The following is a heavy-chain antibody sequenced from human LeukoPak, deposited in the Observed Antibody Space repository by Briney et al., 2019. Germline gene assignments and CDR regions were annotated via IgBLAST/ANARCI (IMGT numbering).Heavy chain of an antibody. CDR3: ARDRTAAAAPRHDAFDI. Sequence: KPSETLSLTCTVSGGSISSYYWSWIRQPPGKGLGWIGYIYYSGSTNYNPSLKSRVTISVDTSKNQFSLKLSSVTAADTAVYYCARDRTAAAAPRHDAFDIWGQGTMVTVSS. CDR2: IYYSGST. CDR1: GGSISSYY. D-gene: IGHD6-13*01. J-gene: IGHJ3*02. V-gene: IGHV4-59*01.